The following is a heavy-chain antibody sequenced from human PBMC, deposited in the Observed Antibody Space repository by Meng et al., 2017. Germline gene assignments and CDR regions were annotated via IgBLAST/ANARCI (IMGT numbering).Heavy chain of an antibody. CDR3: ARDDSYIVY. V-gene: IGHV3-11*04. D-gene: IGHD3-16*02. CDR1: GFTFSDFY. CDR2: ISHGGDII. J-gene: IGHJ4*02. Sequence: LSLTCAASGFTFSDFYMSWIRQAPGKRLESVSYISHGGDIIHYADSVKGRFTVSRDNAKNSLYLQMSSLRAEDTAVYYCARDDSYIVYWGQGTLVTVSS.